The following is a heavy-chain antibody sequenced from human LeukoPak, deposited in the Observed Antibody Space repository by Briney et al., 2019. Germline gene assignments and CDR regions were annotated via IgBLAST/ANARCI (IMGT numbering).Heavy chain of an antibody. CDR1: GFSVSIKY. D-gene: IGHD1-1*01. Sequence: GGSLRLSCAASGFSVSIKYMNWVRQAPGKGLEWVSSIRISSGYTYYADSVKGRFTISRDNAKNSLYLQMNSLRAEDTAVYYCARDRVHSFDYWGQGTLVTVSS. CDR2: IRISSGYT. V-gene: IGHV3-21*06. CDR3: ARDRVHSFDY. J-gene: IGHJ4*02.